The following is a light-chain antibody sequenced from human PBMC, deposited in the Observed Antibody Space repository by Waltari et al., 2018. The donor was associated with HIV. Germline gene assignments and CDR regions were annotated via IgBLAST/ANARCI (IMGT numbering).Light chain of an antibody. CDR3: TSYAGNNLI. Sequence: QSALTQPPSASGSPGPSVTIPCAVTSSDVGAYNSVSWYQHHTGKAPKLLISEVSKRPSGVPDRFSGSKSGNTASLTVSGLQAEDEADYYCTSYAGNNLIFGGGTKMTVL. CDR1: SSDVGAYNS. J-gene: IGLJ2*01. V-gene: IGLV2-8*01. CDR2: EVS.